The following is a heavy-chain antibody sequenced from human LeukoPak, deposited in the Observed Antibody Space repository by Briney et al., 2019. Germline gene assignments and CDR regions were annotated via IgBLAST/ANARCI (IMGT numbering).Heavy chain of an antibody. D-gene: IGHD3-10*01. Sequence: SETLSLTCAVYGGSFSGYYWSWIRQPPGKGLEWIGEINHSGSTNYNPSLKSRVTISVDTSKNQFSLKLSSVTAADTAVYYCARGLRTSARGSNWFDPWGQGTLVTVSS. V-gene: IGHV4-34*01. CDR2: INHSGST. CDR3: ARGLRTSARGSNWFDP. J-gene: IGHJ5*02. CDR1: GGSFSGYY.